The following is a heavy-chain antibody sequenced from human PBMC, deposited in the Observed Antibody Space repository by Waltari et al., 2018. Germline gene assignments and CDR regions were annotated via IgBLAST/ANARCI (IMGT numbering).Heavy chain of an antibody. Sequence: QVQLQESGPGLVKPSGTLSLTCAVSGGSISSSNWWSWVRQPPGKGLEWIGEIYHSGSTNYNPSLKSRVTISVDKSKNQFSLKLSSVTAADTAVYYCARYGHRIYNGKEMATYDAFDIWGQGTMVTVSS. CDR2: IYHSGST. CDR1: GGSISSSNW. D-gene: IGHD1-26*01. J-gene: IGHJ3*02. V-gene: IGHV4-4*02. CDR3: ARYGHRIYNGKEMATYDAFDI.